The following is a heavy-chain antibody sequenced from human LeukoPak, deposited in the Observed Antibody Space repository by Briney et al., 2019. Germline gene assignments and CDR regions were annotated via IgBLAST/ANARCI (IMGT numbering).Heavy chain of an antibody. Sequence: PSETLSLTCTVSGGSISSSSYYWGWIRQPPGKGLEWIGSIYYSGSTYYNPSLKSRVTISVDTSKNQFSLKLSSVTAADTAVYYCARRIHSSSWIDYWGQGTLVTVSS. D-gene: IGHD6-13*01. CDR3: ARRIHSSSWIDY. CDR2: IYYSGST. V-gene: IGHV4-39*07. J-gene: IGHJ4*02. CDR1: GGSISSSSYY.